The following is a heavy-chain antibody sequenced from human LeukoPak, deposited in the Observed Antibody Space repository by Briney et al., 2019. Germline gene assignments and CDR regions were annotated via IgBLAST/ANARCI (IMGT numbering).Heavy chain of an antibody. CDR1: GSTVSSNY. CDR3: ARDGVIGGDDAFDI. V-gene: IGHV3-53*01. J-gene: IGHJ3*02. Sequence: GGSLRLSCAASGSTVSSNYMSWVRQAPGKGLEWVSVIYSGGSTYYADSVKGRFTISRDNSKNTLYLQMSSLRAEDTAVYYCARDGVIGGDDAFDIWGQGTMVTVSS. D-gene: IGHD3-16*01. CDR2: IYSGGST.